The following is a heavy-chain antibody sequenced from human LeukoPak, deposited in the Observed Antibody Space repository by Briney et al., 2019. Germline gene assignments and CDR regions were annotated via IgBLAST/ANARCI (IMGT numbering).Heavy chain of an antibody. CDR2: VSYDGSNK. CDR3: AKSSQWLEPFDY. CDR1: GFTFSSYG. D-gene: IGHD6-19*01. J-gene: IGHJ4*02. V-gene: IGHV3-30*18. Sequence: GGSLRLFCAASGFTFSSYGMHWVRQAPGKGLEWVAVVSYDGSNKYYADSVKGRFTISRDNSKNTLYLQMNSLRAEDTAVYYCAKSSQWLEPFDYWGQGTLVTVSS.